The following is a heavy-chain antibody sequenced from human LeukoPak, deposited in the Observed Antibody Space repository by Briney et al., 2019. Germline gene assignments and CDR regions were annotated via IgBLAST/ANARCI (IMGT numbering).Heavy chain of an antibody. CDR1: GFTFDDYA. D-gene: IGHD2-2*01. CDR3: AKGYCSSTSCPKDY. V-gene: IGHV3-9*03. Sequence: GGSLRLSCAASGFTFDDYAMHWVRQGPGKGLEWVSGISWNSGSIGYADSVKGRFTISRDNAKNSLYLQMNSLRAEDMALYYCAKGYCSSTSCPKDYWGQGTLVTVSS. J-gene: IGHJ4*02. CDR2: ISWNSGSI.